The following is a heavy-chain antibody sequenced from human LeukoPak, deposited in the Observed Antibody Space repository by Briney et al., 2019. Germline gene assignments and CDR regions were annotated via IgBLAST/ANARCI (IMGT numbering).Heavy chain of an antibody. Sequence: PETLSLTCTVSGGSISSSSYYWSWIRQPPGKGLEWIGYIYYSGSTNYNPSLKSRVTISVDTSKNQFSLKLSSVSAADTAVYYCARLQTSGWHNYYYGMDVWGQGTTVTVSS. CDR1: GGSISSSSYY. V-gene: IGHV4-61*05. CDR2: IYYSGST. CDR3: ARLQTSGWHNYYYGMDV. D-gene: IGHD6-19*01. J-gene: IGHJ6*02.